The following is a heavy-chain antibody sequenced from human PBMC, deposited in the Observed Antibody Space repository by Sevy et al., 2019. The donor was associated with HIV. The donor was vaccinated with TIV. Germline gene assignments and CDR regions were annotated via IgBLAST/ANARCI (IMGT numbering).Heavy chain of an antibody. Sequence: GGSLRLSCTASGFTVNTNYMSWVRQAPEKGLEWVSVIYSGGSTNYAVSVKGRFTIYRDNSKNTGYLQKNSLRAEDTAVYYCARFSGGSKGTAFDYWGQGTLVTVSS. CDR1: GFTVNTNY. D-gene: IGHD2-15*01. J-gene: IGHJ4*02. CDR3: ARFSGGSKGTAFDY. V-gene: IGHV3-53*01. CDR2: IYSGGST.